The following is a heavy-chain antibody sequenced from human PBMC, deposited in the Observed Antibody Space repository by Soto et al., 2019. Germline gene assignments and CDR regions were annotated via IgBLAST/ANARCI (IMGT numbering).Heavy chain of an antibody. CDR1: GGSISSGGYY. V-gene: IGHV4-31*03. Sequence: QVQLQESGPGLVKPSQTLSLTCTVSGGSISSGGYYWSWVRQHPGKGLEWIGYIYYSGSTYYNPSLKSRVTISVDTSKNQFSLKLSSVTAADTAVYYCARGRYCSGGSCREDNWFDPWGQGTLVTVSS. CDR3: ARGRYCSGGSCREDNWFDP. CDR2: IYYSGST. D-gene: IGHD2-15*01. J-gene: IGHJ5*02.